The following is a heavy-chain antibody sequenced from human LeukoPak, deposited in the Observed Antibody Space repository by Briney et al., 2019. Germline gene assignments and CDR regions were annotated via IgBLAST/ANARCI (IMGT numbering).Heavy chain of an antibody. CDR2: IIPILGIA. Sequence: GASVKVSCKASGGTFGSYAISWVRQAPGQGLEWMGRIIPILGIANYAQKFQGRVTITADKSTSTAYMELSSLRSEDTAVYYCAREDWSSSSSRFYYFDYWGQGTLVTVSS. CDR3: AREDWSSSSSRFYYFDY. J-gene: IGHJ4*02. V-gene: IGHV1-69*04. D-gene: IGHD6-6*01. CDR1: GGTFGSYA.